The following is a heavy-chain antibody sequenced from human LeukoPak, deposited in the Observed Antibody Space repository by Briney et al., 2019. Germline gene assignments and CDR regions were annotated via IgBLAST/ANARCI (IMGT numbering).Heavy chain of an antibody. CDR2: IIPIFGTA. CDR3: ARDLRGAYSYGAPYYYYGMDV. J-gene: IGHJ6*04. Sequence: GTSVKLSCKASGGTFTSYAISWGRQAPGQGLELMGGIIPIFGTANYAQKFQGRVTITADESTSTAYMELSSLRSEHTAVYYCARDLRGAYSYGAPYYYYGMDVWGKGTTVTVSS. V-gene: IGHV1-69*01. CDR1: GGTFTSYA. D-gene: IGHD5-18*01.